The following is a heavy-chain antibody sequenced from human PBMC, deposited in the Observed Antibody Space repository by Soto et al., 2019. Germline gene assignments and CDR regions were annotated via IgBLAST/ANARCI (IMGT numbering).Heavy chain of an antibody. CDR1: GFTFSGSA. D-gene: IGHD7-27*01. J-gene: IGHJ4*02. Sequence: EVQLVESGGGLVQPGGSLKLSCAASGFTFSGSAMHWVRQASGKGLEWVGRIRSKANSYATAYAASVKGRFTISRDDSKNTAYMQMNSRKTEDTAVYYCTRPKTGDGNYWGQGTLVTVSS. CDR3: TRPKTGDGNY. V-gene: IGHV3-73*01. CDR2: IRSKANSYAT.